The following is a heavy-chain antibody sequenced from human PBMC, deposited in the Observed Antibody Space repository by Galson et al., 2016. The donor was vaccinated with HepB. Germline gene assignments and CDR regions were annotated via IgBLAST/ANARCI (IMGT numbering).Heavy chain of an antibody. CDR3: ARDEDGPSYTVDF. V-gene: IGHV3-30*01. D-gene: IGHD5-24*01. J-gene: IGHJ4*02. Sequence: DSVKGRSTISRDNSENTLYLQMHSLRAEDTAVYYCARDEDGPSYTVDFWGQGTLVSVSS.